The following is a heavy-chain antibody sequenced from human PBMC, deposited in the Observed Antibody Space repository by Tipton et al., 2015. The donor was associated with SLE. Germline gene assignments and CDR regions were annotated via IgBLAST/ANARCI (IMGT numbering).Heavy chain of an antibody. Sequence: TLSLTRTVSGGPVSSGSYYWSWIRQPPGKGLEWIGYIYYSGSTNYNPSLKSRVTISVDTSKNQFSLKLSSVTAADTAVYYCARGVAVADAFDIWGQGTMVTVSS. CDR1: GGPVSSGSYY. J-gene: IGHJ3*02. CDR2: IYYSGST. V-gene: IGHV4-61*01. CDR3: ARGVAVADAFDI. D-gene: IGHD6-19*01.